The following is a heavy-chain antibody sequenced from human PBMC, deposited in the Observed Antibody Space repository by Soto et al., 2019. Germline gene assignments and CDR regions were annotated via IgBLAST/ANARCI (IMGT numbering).Heavy chain of an antibody. CDR1: GFTFSSFA. CDR2: MSYDGSNK. D-gene: IGHD3-3*01. V-gene: IGHV3-30-3*01. Sequence: QVHLVESGGGVVQPGRSLRLSCAASGFTFSSFAMHWVRQAPGKGLEWVAVMSYDGSNKYYADSVKGRFTISRDNSKNTVYLQMNSLRAEDTAVYYCARPRGFGVIINFFDYWGQGTLVTVSS. CDR3: ARPRGFGVIINFFDY. J-gene: IGHJ4*02.